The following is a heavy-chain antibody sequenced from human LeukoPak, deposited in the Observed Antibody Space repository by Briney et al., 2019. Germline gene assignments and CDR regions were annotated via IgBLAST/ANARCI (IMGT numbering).Heavy chain of an antibody. D-gene: IGHD3-10*02. Sequence: RGSLRLSCAASGFTFSMSWMTWVRQAPGKGLEWVASINGHGSEIHYVDPVKGRFTISRDNANDSLYLQMNSLRAEDTAVYYCAELGITMIGGVWGKGTTVTISS. CDR3: AELGITMIGGV. J-gene: IGHJ6*04. CDR2: INGHGSEI. CDR1: GFTFSMSW. V-gene: IGHV3-7*01.